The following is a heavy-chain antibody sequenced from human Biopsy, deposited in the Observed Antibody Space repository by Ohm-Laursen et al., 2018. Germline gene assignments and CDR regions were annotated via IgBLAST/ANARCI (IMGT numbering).Heavy chain of an antibody. J-gene: IGHJ5*01. CDR3: ATELLPPGVGGPWLDS. CDR2: ISASSSYI. V-gene: IGHV3-21*06. CDR1: GVTLSGYG. D-gene: IGHD3-10*01. Sequence: LSLTCAASGVTLSGYGMNWVRQAPGKGLEWVSSISASSSYIYYADSVKSRFTVSRDNTKNTLYLQMNSLRAADTAIYFCATELLPPGVGGPWLDSWGQGTPVTVSS.